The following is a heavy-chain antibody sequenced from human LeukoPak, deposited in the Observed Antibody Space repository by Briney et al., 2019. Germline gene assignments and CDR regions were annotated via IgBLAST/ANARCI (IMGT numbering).Heavy chain of an antibody. CDR2: INADEDRA. J-gene: IGHJ4*02. D-gene: IGHD6-19*01. V-gene: IGHV3-74*01. CDR1: GFTFSDYW. CDR3: ARVNAGGIAVAANIGYYFDY. Sequence: GGSLRLSCAASGFTFSDYWMHWVRQAPGKGLVWVSHINADEDRAAYADSVKGRFTISRDNARNTLYLQMNSLRAEDTAVYYCARVNAGGIAVAANIGYYFDYWGQGTLVTVSS.